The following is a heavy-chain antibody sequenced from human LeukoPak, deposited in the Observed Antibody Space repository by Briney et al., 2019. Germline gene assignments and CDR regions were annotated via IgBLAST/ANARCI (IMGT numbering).Heavy chain of an antibody. D-gene: IGHD2-2*01. CDR3: ARTRFCGNSGCYFYMDV. V-gene: IGHV3-30*04. J-gene: IGHJ6*03. CDR2: VWFDGSND. CDR1: GFTFSSYT. Sequence: SGGSLRLSCAVSGFTFSSYTMHWVRQAPGKGLEWVAVVWFDGSNDCYADSVKGRFTISRDNSMNTLYLHMNTLRAEDTAVYYCARTRFCGNSGCYFYMDVWGKGTRVIVSS.